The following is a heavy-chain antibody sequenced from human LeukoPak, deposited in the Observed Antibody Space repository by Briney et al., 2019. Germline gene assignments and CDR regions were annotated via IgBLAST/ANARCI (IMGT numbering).Heavy chain of an antibody. CDR2: TSGSGSST. D-gene: IGHD5-24*01. CDR1: GFSLSSYA. CDR3: AKIDGYHSNPLQG. Sequence: GGSLRLSCAASGFSLSSYAMSWVRQGPGKGLEWVSATSGSGSSTYYADSVKGRFTISRDNSKNTLYLQMNSLRAEDTALYYCAKIDGYHSNPLQGRGQGTLVTVSS. J-gene: IGHJ4*02. V-gene: IGHV3-23*01.